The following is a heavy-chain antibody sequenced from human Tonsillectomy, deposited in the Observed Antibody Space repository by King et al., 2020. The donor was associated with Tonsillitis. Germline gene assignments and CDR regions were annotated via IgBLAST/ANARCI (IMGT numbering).Heavy chain of an antibody. V-gene: IGHV4-31*03. Sequence: QVQLQESGPGLVKPSQTLSLTCTVSGGSINSGDYFWSWIRQHPGTGLEWIGYIFYSGNTFYNPSLKSRVTISVDTFKNQFSLNLTSVTAADTAVYYCAREAMLGGWRDFYYVMDVWGQGTTVTVSS. J-gene: IGHJ6*02. CDR1: GGSINSGDYF. D-gene: IGHD3-16*01. CDR2: IFYSGNT. CDR3: AREAMLGGWRDFYYVMDV.